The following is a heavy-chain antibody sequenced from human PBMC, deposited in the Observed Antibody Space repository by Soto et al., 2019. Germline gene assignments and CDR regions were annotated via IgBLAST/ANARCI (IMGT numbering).Heavy chain of an antibody. D-gene: IGHD1-26*01. CDR1: GTIFSGYG. V-gene: IGHV3-33*01. CDR3: ARDGVGATTYFGYLDY. Sequence: QEQLVQSGGAVVQPGRSLRLSCTTSGTIFSGYGMHWVRQAPGKGLEWVALIRSDGSNIQYADSVKGRFTISRDNSRKILYLQMDSLRADDTAVYYCARDGVGATTYFGYLDYLGQGAPVTVSS. CDR2: IRSDGSNI. J-gene: IGHJ4*02.